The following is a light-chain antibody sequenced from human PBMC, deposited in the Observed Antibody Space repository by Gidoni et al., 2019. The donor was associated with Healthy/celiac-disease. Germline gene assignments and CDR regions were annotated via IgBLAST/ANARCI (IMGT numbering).Light chain of an antibody. V-gene: IGKV4-1*01. CDR1: QSVLYSSNNKNY. CDR3: QQYYSTHWT. Sequence: DIVMTQSPDSLSVSLGERATINCKSSQSVLYSSNNKNYLAWYQQKPGQHPKLLIYWASTRESGVPDRFSGSGSGTDFTLTISSLQAEDVAVYYCQQYYSTHWTFGQGTKVEIK. CDR2: WAS. J-gene: IGKJ1*01.